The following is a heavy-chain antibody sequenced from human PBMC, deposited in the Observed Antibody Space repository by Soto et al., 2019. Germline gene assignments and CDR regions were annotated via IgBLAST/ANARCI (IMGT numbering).Heavy chain of an antibody. CDR2: ISYDGSNK. V-gene: IGHV3-30*18. Sequence: LRLSCAASGFTFSSYGMHWVRQAPGKGLEWVAVISYDGSNKYYADSVKGRFTISRDNSKNTLYLQMNSLRAEDTAVYYCAKDVLRFLEWLLYGPVDYWGQGTLVTVSS. D-gene: IGHD3-3*01. J-gene: IGHJ4*02. CDR3: AKDVLRFLEWLLYGPVDY. CDR1: GFTFSSYG.